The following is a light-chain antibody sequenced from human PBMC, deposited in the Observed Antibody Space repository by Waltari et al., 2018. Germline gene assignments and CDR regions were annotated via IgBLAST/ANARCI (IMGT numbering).Light chain of an antibody. CDR3: QTWGTGWV. Sequence: QLVLTQSPSASASLGASVTLTCTLSSGHSSSAIAWPQQQPEKGPQYLMKINSDGSHSKGDGIPDRFSGSSSGAERYLTISSLQSEDEADYYCQTWGTGWVFGGGTKLTVL. CDR1: SGHSSSA. J-gene: IGLJ3*02. V-gene: IGLV4-69*01. CDR2: INSDGSH.